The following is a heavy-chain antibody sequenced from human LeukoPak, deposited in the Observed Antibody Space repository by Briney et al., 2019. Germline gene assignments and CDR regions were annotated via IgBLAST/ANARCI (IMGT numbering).Heavy chain of an antibody. V-gene: IGHV4-34*01. CDR2: INHSGST. CDR3: ARHPASVAGSLGPDY. J-gene: IGHJ4*02. D-gene: IGHD6-19*01. CDR1: GGSFSGYY. Sequence: SETLSLTCAVYGGSFSGYYWSWIRQPPGKGLEWIGEINHSGSTYYNPSLKSRVTISVDTSKNHFSLKLSSVTAADTAVYYCARHPASVAGSLGPDYWGQGTLVTVSS.